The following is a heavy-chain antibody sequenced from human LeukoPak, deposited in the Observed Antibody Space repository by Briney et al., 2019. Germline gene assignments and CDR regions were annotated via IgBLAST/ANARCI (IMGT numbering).Heavy chain of an antibody. D-gene: IGHD3-16*01. V-gene: IGHV3-23*01. CDR1: GMTFSSYA. Sequence: GGSLRLSCAASGMTFSSYAMGWVHQPPGKGLEWVAGISSRGTTTYYADSVKGRFTISRDNSKNTLYLQMDSLTADDTAVYYCAKDFLGRGRSGDYWGQGTLVTVSS. CDR2: ISSRGTTT. CDR3: AKDFLGRGRSGDY. J-gene: IGHJ4*02.